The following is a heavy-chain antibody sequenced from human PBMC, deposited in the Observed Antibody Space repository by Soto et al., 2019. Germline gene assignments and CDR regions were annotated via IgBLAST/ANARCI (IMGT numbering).Heavy chain of an antibody. CDR1: GYTFTSYG. Sequence: QVQLVQSGPDLKRPGASMKVSCKASGYTFTSYGISWVRQAPGQGLEWMAWISPLKGRTQYSQKAQGRVTRSTDTSSNTAYMEMTTLRVDDTAVYYCAMDYGDRPEYFKHWRQGTLVTVS. V-gene: IGHV1-18*04. D-gene: IGHD4-17*01. CDR2: ISPLKGRT. J-gene: IGHJ1*01. CDR3: AMDYGDRPEYFKH.